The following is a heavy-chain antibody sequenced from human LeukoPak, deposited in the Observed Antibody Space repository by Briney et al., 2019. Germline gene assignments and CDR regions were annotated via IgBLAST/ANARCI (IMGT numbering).Heavy chain of an antibody. CDR1: GFTVSSNY. CDR2: IYSGGAT. CDR3: ARDISGIPGY. Sequence: GGSLRLSCAASGFTVSSNYMSWVRQAPGKGLEWVSGIYSGGATYYADSVKGRFTISRDNSKNTLHLQMNSLRAEDTAVYYCARDISGIPGYWGQGTLVTVSS. D-gene: IGHD3-10*01. J-gene: IGHJ4*02. V-gene: IGHV3-53*01.